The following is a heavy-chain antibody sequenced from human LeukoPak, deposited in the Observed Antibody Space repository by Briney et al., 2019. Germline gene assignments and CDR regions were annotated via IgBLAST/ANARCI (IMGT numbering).Heavy chain of an antibody. J-gene: IGHJ4*02. CDR2: ISGSGGST. CDR3: AKAWELGMASIDY. D-gene: IGHD5-24*01. Sequence: GGSLRLSCAASGFTFSSYAMSWVRQAPGKGLEWVSAISGSGGSTYYADSVKGRFTISRDNSKNTLHLQMNSLRAEDTAVYYCAKAWELGMASIDYWGQGTLATVSS. V-gene: IGHV3-23*01. CDR1: GFTFSSYA.